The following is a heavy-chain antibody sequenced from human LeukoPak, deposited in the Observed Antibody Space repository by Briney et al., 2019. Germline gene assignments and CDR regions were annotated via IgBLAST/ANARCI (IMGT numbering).Heavy chain of an antibody. Sequence: GASVKVSCKASGYTFTSYYMHWVRQAPGQGLEWMGIINPSGGSTSYAQKFQGRVTMTRDTSTSTVYMELSSLRSEDTAVYCCIGTYSYGHFDYWGQGTLVTVSS. J-gene: IGHJ4*02. CDR1: GYTFTSYY. CDR3: IGTYSYGHFDY. CDR2: INPSGGST. D-gene: IGHD5-18*01. V-gene: IGHV1-46*01.